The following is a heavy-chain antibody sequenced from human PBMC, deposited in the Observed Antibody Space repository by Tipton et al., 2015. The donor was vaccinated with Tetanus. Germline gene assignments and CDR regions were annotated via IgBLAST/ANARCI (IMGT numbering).Heavy chain of an antibody. J-gene: IGHJ6*02. Sequence: LRLSCTVSGGSIISADHYWSWIRQPPGKGLEWIGYIYYSGTTYYSPSLKSRVTISVDTSNNHFSLKLSPVTAADTAVYYCARVKGTYNHYGLDVWGQGTTVTVAS. CDR3: ARVKGTYNHYGLDV. V-gene: IGHV4-30-4*01. CDR1: GGSIISADHY. D-gene: IGHD3-10*01. CDR2: IYYSGTT.